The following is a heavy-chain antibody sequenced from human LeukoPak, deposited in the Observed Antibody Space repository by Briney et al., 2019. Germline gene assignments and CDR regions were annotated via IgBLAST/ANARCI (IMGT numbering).Heavy chain of an antibody. CDR2: IYYSGNS. V-gene: IGHV4-59*08. J-gene: IGHJ4*02. Sequence: SETLSLTCTVSGGSISGYYWSWIRQPPGKGLEWIGYIYYSGNSNYNPSLKSRVTISADTSKNQFSLNLSSVTAADTAVYYCATQALVVAVKWGQGTQVTVSS. CDR3: ATQALVVAVK. CDR1: GGSISGYY. D-gene: IGHD2-15*01.